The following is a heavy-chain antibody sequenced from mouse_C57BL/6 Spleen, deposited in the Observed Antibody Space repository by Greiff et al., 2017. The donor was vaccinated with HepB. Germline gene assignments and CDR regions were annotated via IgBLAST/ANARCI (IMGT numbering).Heavy chain of an antibody. CDR3: AIRGYDEGFAY. CDR1: GYTFTSYW. V-gene: IGHV1-74*01. Sequence: QVQLQQPGAELVKPGASVKVSCKASGYTFTSYWMHWVKQRPGQGLEWIGRIHLSDSDTNYNQKFKGKATLTVDKSSSTAYMQLSSLTSEDSAVYYCAIRGYDEGFAYWGQGTLVTVSA. D-gene: IGHD2-2*01. CDR2: IHLSDSDT. J-gene: IGHJ3*01.